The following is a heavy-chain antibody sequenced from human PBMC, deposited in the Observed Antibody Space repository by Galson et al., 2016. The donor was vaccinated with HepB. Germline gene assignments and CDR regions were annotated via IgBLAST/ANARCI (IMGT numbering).Heavy chain of an antibody. Sequence: SLRLSCATSGFNFGDYGMTWLRQAPGKGLEWLGFIRTTAYGGTVDYAASVKGRLTISRDDSKSIAYLQMNRLKTEDTAVYYCTKDRSAFEAWGQGTVVTVTS. CDR3: TKDRSAFEA. CDR2: IRTTAYGGTV. J-gene: IGHJ5*02. CDR1: GFNFGDYG. V-gene: IGHV3-49*03.